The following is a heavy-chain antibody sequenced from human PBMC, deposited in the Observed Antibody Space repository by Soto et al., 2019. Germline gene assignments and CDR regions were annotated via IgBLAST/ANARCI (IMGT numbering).Heavy chain of an antibody. J-gene: IGHJ3*02. CDR1: GFTVSSYW. CDR2: IKQDGSEK. V-gene: IGHV3-7*01. Sequence: GGSLRLACAASGFTVSSYWMSWVRQAPGKGLEWVANIKQDGSEKYYVDSVKGRFTISRDNAKNSLYLQMNSLRAEDTAVYYCARDLAGVDQWLADLDAFAIWGQGTMVPVSS. D-gene: IGHD6-19*01. CDR3: ARDLAGVDQWLADLDAFAI.